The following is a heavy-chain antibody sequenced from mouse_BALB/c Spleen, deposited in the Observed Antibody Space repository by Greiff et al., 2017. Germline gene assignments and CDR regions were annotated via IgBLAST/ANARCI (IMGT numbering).Heavy chain of an antibody. J-gene: IGHJ4*01. CDR2: ISSGGST. CDR1: GFTFSSYA. V-gene: IGHV5-6-5*01. CDR3: ARGGYDYDGAMDY. Sequence: EVKLMESGGGLVKPGGSLKLSCAASGFTFSSYAMSWVRQTPEKRLEWVASISSGGSTYYPDSVKGRFTISRDNARNILYLQMSSLRSEDTAMYYCARGGYDYDGAMDYWGQGTSVTVSS. D-gene: IGHD2-4*01.